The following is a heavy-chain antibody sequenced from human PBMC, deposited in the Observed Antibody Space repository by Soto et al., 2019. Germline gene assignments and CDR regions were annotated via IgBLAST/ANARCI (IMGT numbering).Heavy chain of an antibody. CDR3: AKDEWELLPIDFDC. D-gene: IGHD1-26*01. J-gene: IGHJ4*02. Sequence: GGSLRLSCVASGFTFSNYAMSWVRQTPGKGLEWVSAISGSADSTYSADSAKGRFTVSRDNSKNTLYLQMNSLRAEDTAVYYCAKDEWELLPIDFDCWGQGALVTVSS. CDR1: GFTFSNYA. V-gene: IGHV3-23*01. CDR2: ISGSADST.